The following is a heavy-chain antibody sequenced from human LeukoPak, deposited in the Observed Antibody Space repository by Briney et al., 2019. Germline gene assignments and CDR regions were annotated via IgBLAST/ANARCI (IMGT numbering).Heavy chain of an antibody. CDR3: ARGLGYNNDAI. Sequence: PSETLSLTCAVYGGSFSGYYWSWIRQPPGKGLEWIGEINHSGSTNYNPSLKSRVTISVDTSKNQFSLKLSSVTAADTAVYYCARGLGYNNDAIWGQGTMVTVSS. CDR1: GGSFSGYY. D-gene: IGHD5-24*01. V-gene: IGHV4-34*01. CDR2: INHSGST. J-gene: IGHJ3*02.